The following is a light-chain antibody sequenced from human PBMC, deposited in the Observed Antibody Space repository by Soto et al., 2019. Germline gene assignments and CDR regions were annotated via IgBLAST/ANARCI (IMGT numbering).Light chain of an antibody. V-gene: IGKV1-5*03. CDR1: QTISSW. Sequence: DIQSHPSPSTLSGSVGDRVNITCLASQTISSWLAWYQQKPGKAPKLLIYKASTLKSGVPSRFSGSGSGTEFTLTISSLQPDDFATYYCQHYNSYSEAFGQGTKVDI. J-gene: IGKJ1*01. CDR3: QHYNSYSEA. CDR2: KAS.